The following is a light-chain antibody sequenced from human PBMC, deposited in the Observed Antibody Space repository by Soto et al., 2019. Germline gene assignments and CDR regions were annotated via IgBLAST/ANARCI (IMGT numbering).Light chain of an antibody. CDR3: QQYNTYPLT. CDR1: QSISTW. J-gene: IGKJ4*01. Sequence: IQMTQSPSTLSASVGDRVTITCRASQSISTWLAWYQQQAGKAPKLLIYKASSLEGGVPSRFSGSGSGTEFNITISRLQPDDFATYYCQQYNTYPLTFGGGTTVDIK. V-gene: IGKV1-5*03. CDR2: KAS.